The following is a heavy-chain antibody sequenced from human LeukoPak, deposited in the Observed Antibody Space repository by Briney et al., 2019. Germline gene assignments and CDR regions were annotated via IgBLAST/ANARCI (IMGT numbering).Heavy chain of an antibody. D-gene: IGHD3-10*01. J-gene: IGHJ6*02. Sequence: ASVKVSCKASGGTFSSYAISWVRQAPGQGLEWMGGIIPIFGTANYAQKFQGRVTITADESTSTAYMELSSLRSEDTAVYYCTYYYGSGAIYGMDVWGQGTTVTVSS. CDR2: IIPIFGTA. CDR3: TYYYGSGAIYGMDV. V-gene: IGHV1-69*13. CDR1: GGTFSSYA.